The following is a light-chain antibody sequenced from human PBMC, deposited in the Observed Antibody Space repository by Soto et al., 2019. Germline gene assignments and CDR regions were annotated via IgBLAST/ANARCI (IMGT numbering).Light chain of an antibody. CDR2: EVT. J-gene: IGLJ1*01. CDR1: SSDIGGHHF. CDR3: CSYAGSSTPYV. Sequence: QSALTQPASVSGSPGQSITISCTGTSSDIGGHHFVSWYQQQSGKAPKLVIYEVTDRPSGVSDRFSGSKSGNTASLTISGLQAEDEADYYCCSYAGSSTPYVFGTGTRSPS. V-gene: IGLV2-23*02.